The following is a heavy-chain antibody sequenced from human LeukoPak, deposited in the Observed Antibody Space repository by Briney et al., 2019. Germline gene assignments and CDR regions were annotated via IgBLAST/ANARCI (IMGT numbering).Heavy chain of an antibody. CDR2: ITGSGGTT. V-gene: IGHV3-23*01. CDR3: GKDPNGDYVGAFDFQR. D-gene: IGHD4-17*01. Sequence: GGSLRLSCAASGFTFRNYAVVWVRQAPGKGLEWVSAITGSGGTTYYADSVRGRFTIYRDNSKNTLYLQMNSLRGEGTAVYYCGKDPNGDYVGAFDFQRWGQGTLVTVSS. CDR1: GFTFRNYA. J-gene: IGHJ1*01.